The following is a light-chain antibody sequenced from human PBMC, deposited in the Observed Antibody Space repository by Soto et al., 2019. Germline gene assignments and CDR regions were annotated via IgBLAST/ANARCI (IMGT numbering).Light chain of an antibody. V-gene: IGLV2-8*01. CDR1: SSDVGGYNY. Sequence: QSALTQPPSASGSPGQSVTISCTGTSSDVGGYNYVSWYQQHPGKAPKLMIYEVSKRPSGVPDRFSGSKSGNTASLTVSGLQAEDEADYYCSSYAGSNNPADWVFGGGTKLTVL. J-gene: IGLJ3*02. CDR3: SSYAGSNNPADWV. CDR2: EVS.